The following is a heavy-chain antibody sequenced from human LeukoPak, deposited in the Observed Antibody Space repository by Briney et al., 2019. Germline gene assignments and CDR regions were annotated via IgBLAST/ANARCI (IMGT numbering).Heavy chain of an antibody. CDR2: ISGSGGST. CDR3: AKGGPYYYGAGSYLYYFDY. CDR1: GFTFSSYA. D-gene: IGHD3-10*01. V-gene: IGHV3-23*01. Sequence: PGGSQRLSCAASGFTFSSYAMSWVRQAPGKGMEWVSAISGSGGSTYYADSVKGGFTISRDNYKNTLYLQMNGLRAEDTALYSCAKGGPYYYGAGSYLYYFDYWGQGTLVTVYS. J-gene: IGHJ4*02.